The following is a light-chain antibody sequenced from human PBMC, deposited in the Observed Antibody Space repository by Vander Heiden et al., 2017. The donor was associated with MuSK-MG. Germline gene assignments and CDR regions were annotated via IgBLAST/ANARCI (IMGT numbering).Light chain of an antibody. J-gene: IGLJ3*02. CDR2: GKN. CDR1: SLRSYY. Sequence: SSELTQDPAVSVALGQTVRITCQGDSLRSYYASWYQQKAGQAPVLVIYGKNNRPSGIPDRFSGSSSGNTASLTITGAQAEEEADYYCNSRDSSGNHRWVFGGGTKLTVL. CDR3: NSRDSSGNHRWV. V-gene: IGLV3-19*01.